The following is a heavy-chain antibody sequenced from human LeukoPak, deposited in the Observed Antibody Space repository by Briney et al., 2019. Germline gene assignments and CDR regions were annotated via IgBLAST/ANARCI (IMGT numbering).Heavy chain of an antibody. V-gene: IGHV4-39*01. CDR1: GGSISSSSYY. D-gene: IGHD3-3*01. J-gene: IGHJ4*02. CDR3: ARQVEDTIFGVDPGEYYFDY. Sequence: SETLSLTCTVSGGSISSSSYYSGWIRQPPGKGLEWIGSIYYSGSTYYNPSLKSRVTISVDTSKNQFSLKLSSVTAADTAVYYCARQVEDTIFGVDPGEYYFDYWGQGTLVTVSS. CDR2: IYYSGST.